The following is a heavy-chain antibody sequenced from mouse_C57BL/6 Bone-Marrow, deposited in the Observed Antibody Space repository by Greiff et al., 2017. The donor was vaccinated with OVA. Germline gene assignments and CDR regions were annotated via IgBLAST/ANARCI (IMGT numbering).Heavy chain of an antibody. J-gene: IGHJ1*03. Sequence: EVQLVESGPGLVKPSQSLSLTCSVTGYSITSGYYWNWIRQFPGNKLEWMGYISYDGSNNYNPSLKNRISITRDTSTNQFFLKLNSVTTEDTATYYCARDPFYGSSSYWYFDVWGTGTTVTVSS. CDR3: ARDPFYGSSSYWYFDV. V-gene: IGHV3-6*01. D-gene: IGHD1-1*01. CDR1: GYSITSGYY. CDR2: ISYDGSN.